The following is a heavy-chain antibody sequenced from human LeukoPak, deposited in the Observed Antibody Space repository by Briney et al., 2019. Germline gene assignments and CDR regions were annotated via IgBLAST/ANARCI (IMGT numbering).Heavy chain of an antibody. CDR1: GYTFTGYY. D-gene: IGHD3-22*01. Sequence: ASVKVSCKASGYTFTGYYMHWVRQAPGQGLEWMGWINPNSGGTNYAQEFQGRVTMTRDTSISTAYMELSRLRSDDTAVYYCAREQGYYDSSGYYPDYWGQGTLVTVSS. J-gene: IGHJ4*02. CDR2: INPNSGGT. CDR3: AREQGYYDSSGYYPDY. V-gene: IGHV1-2*02.